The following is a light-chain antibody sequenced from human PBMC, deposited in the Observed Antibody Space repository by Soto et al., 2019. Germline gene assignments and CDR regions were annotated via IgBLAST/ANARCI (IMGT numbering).Light chain of an antibody. CDR1: QSIGTW. J-gene: IGKJ1*01. CDR3: QQYATYSPEWT. Sequence: DIQLTQSPASLSASVGDSVTVTCRASQSIGTWLAWYQQKPGTAPKLLLDGASRLETGVSSRFSGTGSGTKFTLTITSLHPDDFATYYCQQYATYSPEWTFGQGTKVDIK. V-gene: IGKV1-5*01. CDR2: GAS.